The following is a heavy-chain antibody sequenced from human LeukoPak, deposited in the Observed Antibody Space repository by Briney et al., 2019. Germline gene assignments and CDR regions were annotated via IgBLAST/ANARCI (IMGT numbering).Heavy chain of an antibody. CDR1: GFTFSDYQ. Sequence: LRLSCAASGFTFSDYQMSWIRQAPGKGLEWIGEINHSGSTNYNPSLKSRVTISVDTSKNQFSLKLSSVTAADTAVYYCARGSYNMDVWGKGTTVTVSS. CDR2: INHSGST. CDR3: ARGSYNMDV. V-gene: IGHV4-34*01. J-gene: IGHJ6*03.